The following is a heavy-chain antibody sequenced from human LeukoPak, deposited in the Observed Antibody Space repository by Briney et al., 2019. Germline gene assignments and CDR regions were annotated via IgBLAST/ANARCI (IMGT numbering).Heavy chain of an antibody. CDR3: AKEFSGIAVAGTTFDI. J-gene: IGHJ3*02. CDR2: ISGSGGST. D-gene: IGHD6-19*01. V-gene: IGHV3-23*01. Sequence: GGSLRLSCAASGFTFSSYAMSWVRQAPGKGLEWVSAISGSGGSTYYADSVKGRFTISRDNSKNTLYLQMNSLRAEDTAVYHCAKEFSGIAVAGTTFDIWGQGTMVTVSS. CDR1: GFTFSSYA.